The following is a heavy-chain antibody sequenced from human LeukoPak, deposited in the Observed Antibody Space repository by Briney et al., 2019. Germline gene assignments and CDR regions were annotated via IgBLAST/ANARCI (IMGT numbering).Heavy chain of an antibody. CDR1: GFTFSSYA. CDR2: ISYDGSNK. CDR3: ARDQVGRMVGERY. D-gene: IGHD1-26*01. J-gene: IGHJ4*02. V-gene: IGHV3-30-3*01. Sequence: PGGSLILSCAASGFTFSSYAMHWVRQAPGKGLEWVAVISYDGSNKYYADSVKGRFTISRDNSKNTLYLQMNSLRAEDTAVYYCARDQVGRMVGERYWGQGTLVTVSS.